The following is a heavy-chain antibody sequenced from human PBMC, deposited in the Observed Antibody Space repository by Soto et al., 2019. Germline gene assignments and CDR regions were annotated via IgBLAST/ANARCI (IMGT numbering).Heavy chain of an antibody. CDR1: GFTFSSYE. D-gene: IGHD1-1*01. J-gene: IGHJ3*02. CDR2: ISSSGSTI. Sequence: PGGSLRLSCAASGFTFSSYEMNWVRQAPGKGLEWVSYISSSGSTIYYADSVKGRFTISRDNAKNSLYLQMNSLRAEDTAVYYCAREVTGTTPHDAFDIWGQGTMVT. V-gene: IGHV3-48*03. CDR3: AREVTGTTPHDAFDI.